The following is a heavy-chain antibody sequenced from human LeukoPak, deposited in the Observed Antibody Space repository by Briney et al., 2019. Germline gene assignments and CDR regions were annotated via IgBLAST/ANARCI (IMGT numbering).Heavy chain of an antibody. CDR1: DLTVSNNY. Sequence: GGSLRLSCAGSDLTVSNNYMSWVRQSPERGLEWVSIIYSGGSTDYADSVKGRFTTSRDTSKNTVYLQMNNLRAEDTAVYYCVRDLRDRRGYFNYYMDVWGKGTTVTVSS. CDR3: VRDLRDRRGYFNYYMDV. J-gene: IGHJ6*03. CDR2: IYSGGST. D-gene: IGHD3-10*01. V-gene: IGHV3-53*01.